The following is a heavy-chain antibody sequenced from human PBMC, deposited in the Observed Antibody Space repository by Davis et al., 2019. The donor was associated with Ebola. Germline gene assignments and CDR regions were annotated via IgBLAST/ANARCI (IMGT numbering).Heavy chain of an antibody. Sequence: ASVKVSCKASGYTFTSYGISWVRQAPGQGLEWMGLINAYNGNTNYAQKFQGRVTMTTDTSTSTAYMELRSLRSDDTAVYYCARDQGVYDFWIGIGIDWFDPWGQGTLVTVSS. D-gene: IGHD3-3*01. CDR1: GYTFTSYG. CDR3: ARDQGVYDFWIGIGIDWFDP. CDR2: INAYNGNT. J-gene: IGHJ5*02. V-gene: IGHV1-18*04.